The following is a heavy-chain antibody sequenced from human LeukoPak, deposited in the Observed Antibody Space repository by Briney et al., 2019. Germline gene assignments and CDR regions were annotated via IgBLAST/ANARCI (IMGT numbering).Heavy chain of an antibody. CDR2: ISPYNGNT. CDR1: GYTFTSQG. J-gene: IGHJ4*02. D-gene: IGHD3-3*02. V-gene: IGHV1-18*01. CDR3: AREWSHFGDY. Sequence: ASVKLSFKTSGYTFTSQGIYWVRQAPGQGLEYMVWISPYNGNTNYAQKLQGRVFMTTDTSTNTAYMELRGLRSDDTAVYYCAREWSHFGDYWGQGALVTVSS.